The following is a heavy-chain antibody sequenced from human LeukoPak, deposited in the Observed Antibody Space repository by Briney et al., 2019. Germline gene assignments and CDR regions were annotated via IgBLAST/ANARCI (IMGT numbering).Heavy chain of an antibody. CDR1: GFTFDDYG. CDR2: ISWSSGSI. J-gene: IGHJ4*02. D-gene: IGHD6-19*01. V-gene: IGHV3-9*01. Sequence: GGSLRLSCAASGFTFDDYGMHWVRQVPGKGLEWVSGISWSSGSIEYADSVKGRFDISRDNAKNSLYLQMNSLRAEDTALYYCAKSANIAVAGRPDYWGQGTLVTVSS. CDR3: AKSANIAVAGRPDY.